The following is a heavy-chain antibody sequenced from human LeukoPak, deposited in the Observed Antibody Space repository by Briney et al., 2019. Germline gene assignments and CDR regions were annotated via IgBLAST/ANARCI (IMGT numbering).Heavy chain of an antibody. V-gene: IGHV3-33*01. CDR3: ARVSSGWYPYFDY. D-gene: IGHD6-19*01. CDR2: IWYDGSNK. Sequence: GGSLRLSCAASGFTFSSYGMHWVRQAPGKGLEWVAVIWYDGSNKYYADSVKGRFTISRDNPKNTLYLQMNSLRAEDTAVYYCARVSSGWYPYFDYWGQGTLVTLSS. J-gene: IGHJ4*02. CDR1: GFTFSSYG.